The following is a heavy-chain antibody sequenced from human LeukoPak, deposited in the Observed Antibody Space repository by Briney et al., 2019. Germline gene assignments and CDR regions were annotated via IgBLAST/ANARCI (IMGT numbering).Heavy chain of an antibody. CDR3: ARDAGNSGYGMDV. D-gene: IGHD5-12*01. V-gene: IGHV3-48*02. Sequence: SGGSLRLSCAASGFTLSSYSMNWVRQAPGEGLEWISHITWSGSAIFYADSVKGRFTISRDSAKNSLYLQMSSLRDEDTAIYYCARDAGNSGYGMDVWGRGTTVTVSS. J-gene: IGHJ6*02. CDR2: ITWSGSAI. CDR1: GFTLSSYS.